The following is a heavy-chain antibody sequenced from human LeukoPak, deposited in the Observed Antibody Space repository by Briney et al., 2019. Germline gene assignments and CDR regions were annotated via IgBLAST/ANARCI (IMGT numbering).Heavy chain of an antibody. V-gene: IGHV4-34*01. D-gene: IGHD3-22*01. CDR1: GGSFSGYY. J-gene: IGHJ4*02. CDR3: ARENYYDTSD. Sequence: SETLSLTCAVYGGSFSGYYWSWIRQPPGKGREWIGEINHSGSTNYNPSLKSRVTISVDTSKNQISLSLRSVTAADTAVYYCARENYYDTSDWGQAPLVTVSS. CDR2: INHSGST.